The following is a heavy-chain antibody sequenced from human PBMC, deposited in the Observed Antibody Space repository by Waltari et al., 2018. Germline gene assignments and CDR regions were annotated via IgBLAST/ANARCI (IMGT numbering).Heavy chain of an antibody. D-gene: IGHD6-13*01. Sequence: QVQLVESGGGLVKPGGSLRLSCAAAGFPFSGYYIGCIRRASGKGLELVSYISSSSSYTNYADSVKGRFTISRDNAKNSLYLQMNSLRAEDTAVYYCARVPEAAAALLTFDYWGQGTLVTVSS. J-gene: IGHJ4*02. V-gene: IGHV3-11*06. CDR1: GFPFSGYY. CDR2: ISSSSSYT. CDR3: ARVPEAAAALLTFDY.